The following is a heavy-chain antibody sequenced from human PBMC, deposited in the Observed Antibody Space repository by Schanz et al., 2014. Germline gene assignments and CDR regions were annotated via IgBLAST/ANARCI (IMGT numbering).Heavy chain of an antibody. CDR3: AREWSSFDY. CDR2: SHYGGKT. Sequence: QLQLQESGPGLVKPSETLSLTCTVSGGSISLDIYHWGWIRQPPGKGLEWIGSSHYGGKTYFNPSPKSRAPISLDPSKNQFPLTLTSVPAADTAVYYCAREWSSFDYWGQGALVSVSS. CDR1: GGSISLDIYH. J-gene: IGHJ4*02. D-gene: IGHD3-10*01. V-gene: IGHV4-39*02.